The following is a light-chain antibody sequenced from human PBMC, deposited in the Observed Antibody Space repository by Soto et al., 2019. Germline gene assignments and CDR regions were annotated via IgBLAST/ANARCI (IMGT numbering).Light chain of an antibody. V-gene: IGKV3-11*01. CDR2: DTS. Sequence: EIVLTQSPGTLSLSPGEGATLSCMASHSVGSYLAWYQQKPGQAPRLLIYDTSDRATGVPARFSGSGSGTDFTLTISRLEPEDFAVYYCQQRNDWPWTFGQGTKVDIK. CDR3: QQRNDWPWT. CDR1: HSVGSY. J-gene: IGKJ1*01.